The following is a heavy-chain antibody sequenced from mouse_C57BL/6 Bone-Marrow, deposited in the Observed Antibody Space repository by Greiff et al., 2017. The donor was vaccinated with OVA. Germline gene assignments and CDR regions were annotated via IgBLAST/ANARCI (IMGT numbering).Heavy chain of an antibody. CDR2: ISNGGGST. Sequence: EVHLVESGGGLVQPGGSLKLSCAASGFTFSDYYMYWVRQTPEKRLEWVAYISNGGGSTYYPDTVKGRFTISRDNAKNTLYLQMSRLKSEGTAMYYCARQGYGSSLFDYWGQGTTLTVSS. J-gene: IGHJ2*01. CDR3: ARQGYGSSLFDY. D-gene: IGHD1-1*01. CDR1: GFTFSDYY. V-gene: IGHV5-12*01.